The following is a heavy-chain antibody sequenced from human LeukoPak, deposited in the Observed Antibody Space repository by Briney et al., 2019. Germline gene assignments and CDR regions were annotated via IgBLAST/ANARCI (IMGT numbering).Heavy chain of an antibody. Sequence: ASVKVSCKASGYTFTSYAMNWVRQAPGQGLEWMGWINTNTGNPTYAQGLTGRFVFSLDTSVSTAYLQISSLKAEDTAVYYCARDLDIVVVVAAIGFDYWGQGTLVTVSS. CDR2: INTNTGNP. CDR1: GYTFTSYA. D-gene: IGHD2-15*01. V-gene: IGHV7-4-1*02. CDR3: ARDLDIVVVVAAIGFDY. J-gene: IGHJ4*02.